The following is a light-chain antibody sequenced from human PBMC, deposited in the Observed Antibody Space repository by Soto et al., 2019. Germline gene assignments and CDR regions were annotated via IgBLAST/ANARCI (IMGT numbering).Light chain of an antibody. Sequence: QSVLTQPPSVSAAPGQKVTFSCSGSTSNIGNNFVSWYQQVPGTAPQLVISDNDKRPSGIPDRFSASKSGTSATLGITGLQTGDEADYYCGTWDSRLNVWVFGGGTKLTVL. V-gene: IGLV1-51*01. CDR3: GTWDSRLNVWV. CDR1: TSNIGNNF. J-gene: IGLJ3*02. CDR2: DND.